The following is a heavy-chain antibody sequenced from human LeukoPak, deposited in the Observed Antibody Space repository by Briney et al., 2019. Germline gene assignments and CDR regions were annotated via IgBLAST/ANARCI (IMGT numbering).Heavy chain of an antibody. D-gene: IGHD1-1*01. V-gene: IGHV3-13*01. CDR1: GLTFSSYD. Sequence: GGSLRLSCAASGLTFSSYDMHWVRQAPGKGLEWVLSIGATGDTYYAGSVKGRFTVSRDNAKKSLYLQMSSLRAGDTAVYFCVLGAYWNDDKNTFHIWGPGTMVTVSS. CDR3: VLGAYWNDDKNTFHI. CDR2: IGATGDT. J-gene: IGHJ3*02.